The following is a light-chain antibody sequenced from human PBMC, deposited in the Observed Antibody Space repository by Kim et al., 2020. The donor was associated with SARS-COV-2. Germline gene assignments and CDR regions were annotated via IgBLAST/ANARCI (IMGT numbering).Light chain of an antibody. CDR1: QSISTY. J-gene: IGKJ2*01. CDR3: QPGYST. Sequence: DIQMTQSPFSLSASVGDRVTITCRASQSISTYLNWYQQKPGKAPKLLIYAASSLPSGVPSRFSGSGSGTDFTLTISSLQPEDFATYYRQPGYSTFGQGTKLEI. CDR2: AAS. V-gene: IGKV1-39*01.